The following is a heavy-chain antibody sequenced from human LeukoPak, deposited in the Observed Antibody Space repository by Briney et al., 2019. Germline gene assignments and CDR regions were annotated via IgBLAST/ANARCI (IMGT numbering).Heavy chain of an antibody. D-gene: IGHD5-18*01. Sequence: GGSLRLSCAASGFTFSSYAMSRVRQAPGKGLEWVSAISGSGGSTYYADSVKGRFTISRDNSKNTLYLQMNSLRAEDTAVYYCAKREPEAIQLWLRDNWFDPWGQGTLVTVSS. CDR2: ISGSGGST. CDR3: AKREPEAIQLWLRDNWFDP. J-gene: IGHJ5*02. CDR1: GFTFSSYA. V-gene: IGHV3-23*01.